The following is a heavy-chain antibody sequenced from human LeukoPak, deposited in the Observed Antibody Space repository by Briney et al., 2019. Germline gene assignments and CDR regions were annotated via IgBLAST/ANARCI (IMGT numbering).Heavy chain of an antibody. CDR1: GFGFSNYW. D-gene: IGHD4-11*01. J-gene: IGHJ4*02. CDR3: ARDRGYSNVDY. Sequence: PGGSLRLSCAASGFGFSNYWMSWVRQAPGKGLEWVANMNEDGSEKNYVDSVKGRFTISRDNAQDSLYLQMNSLRAEDTAVYYCARDRGYSNVDYWGQGTLLTVSS. CDR2: MNEDGSEK. V-gene: IGHV3-7*01.